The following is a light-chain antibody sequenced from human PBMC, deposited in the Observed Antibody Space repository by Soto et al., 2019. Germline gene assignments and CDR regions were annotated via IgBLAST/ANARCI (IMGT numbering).Light chain of an antibody. Sequence: DIVMTQSPDSLAVSLGERATINCKSSQSVLYSSNNKNYSAWYQQKAGQAPNLLIYWASTRESGVPDRFSGSGSWTDFTLTISSLQAEDVAVYYCQQYYSTPWTCGHGTRVEI. J-gene: IGKJ1*01. V-gene: IGKV4-1*01. CDR3: QQYYSTPWT. CDR2: WAS. CDR1: QSVLYSSNNKNY.